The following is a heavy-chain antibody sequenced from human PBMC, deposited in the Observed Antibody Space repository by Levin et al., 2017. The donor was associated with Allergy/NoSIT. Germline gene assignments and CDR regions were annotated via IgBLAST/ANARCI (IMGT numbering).Heavy chain of an antibody. Sequence: ASVKVSCKASGYTFTSFAFHWVRQAPGQRLEWMGWINGGNGNTRYSQKFQGRVTITRDTSASTTYMELSSLRYEDTAFYYCATAEWLQFRPSHVDYWGQGSLVTVSS. CDR1: GYTFTSFA. D-gene: IGHD3-3*01. CDR2: INGGNGNT. V-gene: IGHV1-3*01. J-gene: IGHJ4*02. CDR3: ATAEWLQFRPSHVDY.